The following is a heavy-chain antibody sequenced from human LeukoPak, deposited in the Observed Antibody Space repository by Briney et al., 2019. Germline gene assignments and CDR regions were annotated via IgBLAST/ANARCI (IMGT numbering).Heavy chain of an antibody. CDR2: IYPGDSDT. J-gene: IGHJ4*02. CDR3: ARAGYSNAWYGVDY. V-gene: IGHV5-51*01. CDR1: GYSFTNYW. D-gene: IGHD4-11*01. Sequence: GDSLKISCRASGYSFTNYWIGWVRQMPGKRLEFMGIIYPGDSDTRYSPSLQGQVTISADKSINTAYLQWNSLKASDTAKYYCARAGYSNAWYGVDYWGQGTLVTVTS.